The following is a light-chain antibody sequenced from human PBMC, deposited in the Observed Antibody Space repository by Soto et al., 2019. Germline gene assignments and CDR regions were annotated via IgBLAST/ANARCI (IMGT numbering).Light chain of an antibody. CDR2: GAS. CDR1: QSFTTSQ. Sequence: EIVLTQSPGTLSLSPGERATLFCRASQSFTTSQLAGYQQKPGQAPRVLIFGASSRATGIPDRFSGSGSGTDFTLTISRLEPEDSSVYYCQQYASSPRTFGQGTTVEIK. V-gene: IGKV3-20*01. J-gene: IGKJ1*01. CDR3: QQYASSPRT.